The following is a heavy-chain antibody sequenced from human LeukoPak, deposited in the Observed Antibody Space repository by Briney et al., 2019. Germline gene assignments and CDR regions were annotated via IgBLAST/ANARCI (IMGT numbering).Heavy chain of an antibody. CDR2: ISGSGGST. CDR1: GFTFSSYA. J-gene: IGHJ4*02. V-gene: IGHV3-23*01. Sequence: GRSLRLSCAASGFTFSSYAMSWVRQAPGKGLEWVSAISGSGGSTYYADSVKGRFTISRDNSKNTLYLQMNSLRAEDTAVYYCAKDRGSGSFSDWGQGTLVTVSS. D-gene: IGHD3-10*01. CDR3: AKDRGSGSFSD.